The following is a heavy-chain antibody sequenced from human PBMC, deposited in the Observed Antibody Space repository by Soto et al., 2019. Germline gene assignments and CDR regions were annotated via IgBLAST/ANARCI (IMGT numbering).Heavy chain of an antibody. CDR3: ARDEVPAANWLDR. CDR2: ISGYNGNT. J-gene: IGHJ5*02. D-gene: IGHD2-2*01. CDR1: GYIFINYG. V-gene: IGHV1-18*01. Sequence: QVQLVQSGAEVKKPGASVKVSCKASGYIFINYGITWVRQAPGQGLEWMGWISGYNGNTNYAQKFQGRVPMTTDTSTSTAYMELRSLTADDTAVYFCARDEVPAANWLDRWGQGTLVTVSS.